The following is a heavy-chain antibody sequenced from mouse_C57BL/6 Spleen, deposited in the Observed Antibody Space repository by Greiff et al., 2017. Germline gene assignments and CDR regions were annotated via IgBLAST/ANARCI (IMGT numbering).Heavy chain of an antibody. D-gene: IGHD2-4*01. V-gene: IGHV1-19*01. J-gene: IGHJ3*01. CDR3: ARAEGYDYDSRFAY. CDR2: INPYNGGT. CDR1: GYTFTDYY. Sequence: EVQLQESGPVLVKPGASVKMSCKASGYTFTDYYMHWVKQSPGKSLEWIGVINPYNGGTSYNQKFKGKATLTVDKSSSTAYMELNSLTSEDSAVFYCARAEGYDYDSRFAYWGQGTLVTVSA.